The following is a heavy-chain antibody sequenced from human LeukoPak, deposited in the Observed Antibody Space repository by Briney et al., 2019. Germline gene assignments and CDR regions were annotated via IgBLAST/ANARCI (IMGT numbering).Heavy chain of an antibody. CDR3: AKDKLKYGGYYPPGYFDY. Sequence: GGSLRLSCAASGFTFDDYAMHWVRQAPGKGLEWVSGISWNSGSIGYADSVKGRFTFSRDNAKNSLYLQMNSLRAEDTALYYCAKDKLKYGGYYPPGYFDYWGQGTLVTVSS. CDR2: ISWNSGSI. J-gene: IGHJ4*02. D-gene: IGHD3-22*01. CDR1: GFTFDDYA. V-gene: IGHV3-9*01.